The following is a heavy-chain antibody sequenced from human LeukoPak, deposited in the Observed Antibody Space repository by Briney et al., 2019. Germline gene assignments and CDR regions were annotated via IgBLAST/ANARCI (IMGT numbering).Heavy chain of an antibody. Sequence: PGGSLRLSCAASGFTFSGYWMTWVRQAPGKGLEWVANIKQDGSEKYYVDSVKGRFTISRDSAKNSLYLQMNSLRAEDTAVYYCARASTQPGYYESDYYYMDVWGKGTTVTVSS. V-gene: IGHV3-7*01. CDR1: GFTFSGYW. CDR2: IKQDGSEK. CDR3: ARASTQPGYYESDYYYMDV. D-gene: IGHD3-22*01. J-gene: IGHJ6*03.